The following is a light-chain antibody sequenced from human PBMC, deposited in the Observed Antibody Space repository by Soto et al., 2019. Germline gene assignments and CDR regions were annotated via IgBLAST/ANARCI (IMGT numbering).Light chain of an antibody. J-gene: IGKJ3*01. Sequence: IQMTQSPSSLSASVGDRVTITCQASPAINIYLNWYQQKLGKAPNLLIYEASNLQKGVPSRFTGGGSGTHSTLTINSLQRHDSGTLYSQQYDPLPVTFGPGTNLDI. CDR3: QQYDPLPVT. CDR2: EAS. V-gene: IGKV1-33*01. CDR1: PAINIY.